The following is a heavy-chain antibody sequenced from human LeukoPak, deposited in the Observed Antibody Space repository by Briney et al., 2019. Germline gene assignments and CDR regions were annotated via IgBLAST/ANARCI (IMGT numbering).Heavy chain of an antibody. CDR3: ARNPIFTIFEGQDNWFDP. CDR2: INPNSGGT. D-gene: IGHD3-3*01. J-gene: IGHJ5*02. CDR1: GYTFTGYY. Sequence: ASVKVSCKASGYTFTGYYMHWVRQAPGQGLEWMGWINPNSGGTNYAQKFQGRVTMTRDTSISTAYMELSRLRSDDTAVYYCARNPIFTIFEGQDNWFDPWGQGTLVTVSS. V-gene: IGHV1-2*02.